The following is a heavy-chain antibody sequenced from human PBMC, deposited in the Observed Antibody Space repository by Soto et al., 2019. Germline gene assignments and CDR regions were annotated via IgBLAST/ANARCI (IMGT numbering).Heavy chain of an antibody. CDR3: ARAIAARSWFDP. CDR2: IYYSGST. CDR1: GGSVSSGSYY. J-gene: IGHJ5*02. V-gene: IGHV4-61*01. Sequence: SETLSLTCTVSGGSVSSGSYYWSWIRQPPGKGLEWIGYIYYSGSTNCNPSLKSRVTISVDTSKNQFSLKLSSVTAADTAVYYCARAIAARSWFDPWGQGTLVTVSS. D-gene: IGHD6-6*01.